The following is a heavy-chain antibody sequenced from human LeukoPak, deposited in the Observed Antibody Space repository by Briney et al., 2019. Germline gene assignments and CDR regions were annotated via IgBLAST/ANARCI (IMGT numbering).Heavy chain of an antibody. CDR1: GFTLRNYW. V-gene: IGHV3-74*01. CDR3: ARYSSSSGGAAYYLDY. J-gene: IGHJ4*01. D-gene: IGHD6-6*01. CDR2: ISGDGSVT. Sequence: QPGGSLRLYCTASGFTLRNYWMHWVRQVPGKRLVWVSRISGDGSVTNYADSVQGRFTISRDNAKNILYLQINSLRSEDTAVYYCARYSSSSGGAAYYLDYWGHGTLVTVSS.